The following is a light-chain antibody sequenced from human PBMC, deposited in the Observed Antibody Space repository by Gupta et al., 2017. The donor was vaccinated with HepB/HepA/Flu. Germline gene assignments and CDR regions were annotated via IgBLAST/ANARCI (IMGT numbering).Light chain of an antibody. CDR3: QQDNNWRS. CDR1: QSVSSN. CDR2: GAS. Sequence: EIVMTQSPATLSVSPGERATLSCRASQSVSSNLAWYQQKPGQAPRLLIYGASTRASGIPARFSGSGSGKEFTLTSSSPQYEDFVVYYWQQDNNWRSFGQGTKVEIK. J-gene: IGKJ1*01. V-gene: IGKV3-15*01.